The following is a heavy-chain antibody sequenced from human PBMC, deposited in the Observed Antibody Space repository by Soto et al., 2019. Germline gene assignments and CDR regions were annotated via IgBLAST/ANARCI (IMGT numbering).Heavy chain of an antibody. D-gene: IGHD3-22*01. Sequence: ASVKVSCKASGGTFSSYAISWVRHAPGQGLEWMGGIIPIFGTANYAQKFQGRVTITADESTSTAYMELSSLRSEDTAVYYCARGASSGYYGIDYWGQGTLVTVS. V-gene: IGHV1-69*13. CDR2: IIPIFGTA. CDR1: GGTFSSYA. CDR3: ARGASSGYYGIDY. J-gene: IGHJ4*02.